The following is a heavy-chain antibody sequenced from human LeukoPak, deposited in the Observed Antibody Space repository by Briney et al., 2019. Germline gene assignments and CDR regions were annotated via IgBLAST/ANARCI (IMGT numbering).Heavy chain of an antibody. V-gene: IGHV1-69*04. CDR1: GGTFSSYA. CDR2: IIPIFGIA. Sequence: EASVKVSCKASGGTFSSYAISWVRQAPGQGLEWMGRIIPIFGIANYAQKFQGRVTITADKSTSTAYMELSSLRSEDTAVYYCARSVDGDYVPYYYGMDVWGQGTTVTASS. CDR3: ARSVDGDYVPYYYGMDV. J-gene: IGHJ6*02. D-gene: IGHD4-17*01.